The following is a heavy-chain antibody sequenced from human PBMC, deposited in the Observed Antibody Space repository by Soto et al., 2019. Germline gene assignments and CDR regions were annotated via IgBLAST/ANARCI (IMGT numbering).Heavy chain of an antibody. CDR2: ISAYNGNT. J-gene: IGHJ4*02. Sequence: QVQLVQSGAEVKKPGASVKVSCKASGYTFASYAFSWVRQAPGQGLEWMGWISAYNGNTKYAEKLQGRVTMTTDTSTSTAYMKLRSLTSADTAVYYCARDSPPVDYWGQGTLVTVPS. CDR3: ARDSPPVDY. CDR1: GYTFASYA. V-gene: IGHV1-18*01.